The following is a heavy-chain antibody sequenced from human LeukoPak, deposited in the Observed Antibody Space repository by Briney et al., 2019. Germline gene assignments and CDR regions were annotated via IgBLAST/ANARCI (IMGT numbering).Heavy chain of an antibody. D-gene: IGHD3-22*01. CDR1: GFTFSSYE. CDR3: ARESVRRISMRSKGFFDY. CDR2: ISSSDSTI. J-gene: IGHJ4*02. Sequence: GGSLRLSCAASGFTFSSYEMNWVRQAPGKGLEWVSYISSSDSTIYYADSVKGRFTISRDNAKSSLYLQMNSLRAEDTAVYYCARESVRRISMRSKGFFDYWGRGTRVTVSS. V-gene: IGHV3-48*03.